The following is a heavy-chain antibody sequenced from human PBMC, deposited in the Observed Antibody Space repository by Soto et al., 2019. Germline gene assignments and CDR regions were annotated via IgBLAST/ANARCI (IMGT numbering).Heavy chain of an antibody. J-gene: IGHJ4*02. V-gene: IGHV3-48*03. CDR1: GFTFSSYE. Sequence: PGGSLRLSCAASGFTFSSYEMNWVRQAPGKGLEWVSYISSSGSTIYYADSVKGRFTISRDNAKNSLYLQMNSLGAEDTAVYYCARAYYDFWSGPLPTLYFDYWGQGTLVTVSS. CDR2: ISSSGSTI. CDR3: ARAYYDFWSGPLPTLYFDY. D-gene: IGHD3-3*01.